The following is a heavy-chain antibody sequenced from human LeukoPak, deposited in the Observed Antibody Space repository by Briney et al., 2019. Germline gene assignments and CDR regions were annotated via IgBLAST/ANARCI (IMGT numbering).Heavy chain of an antibody. CDR2: IYYSGST. CDR3: ARVPTVTFFDY. J-gene: IGHJ4*02. D-gene: IGHD4-17*01. Sequence: SETLSLTCAVYGGSFSSYYWGWIRQPPGKGLEWIGSIYYSGSTYQNPSLKSRVTISVDTSKNQFSLKLSSVTAADTAVYYCARVPTVTFFDYWGQGTLVTVSS. CDR1: GGSFSSYY. V-gene: IGHV4-39*07.